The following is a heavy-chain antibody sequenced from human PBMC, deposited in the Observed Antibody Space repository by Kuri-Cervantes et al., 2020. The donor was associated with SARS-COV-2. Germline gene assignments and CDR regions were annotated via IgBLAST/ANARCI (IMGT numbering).Heavy chain of an antibody. J-gene: IGHJ4*02. V-gene: IGHV1-18*01. CDR2: ISAYNGNT. D-gene: IGHD3-10*01. Sequence: GESLKISCKASGYTFTSYGISWVRQAPGQGLEWMGWISAYNGNTNYAQKLQGRVTMTTDTSTSTAYMELRSLRSGDTAVYYCARGFRRGVSDHWGQGTLVTVSS. CDR1: GYTFTSYG. CDR3: ARGFRRGVSDH.